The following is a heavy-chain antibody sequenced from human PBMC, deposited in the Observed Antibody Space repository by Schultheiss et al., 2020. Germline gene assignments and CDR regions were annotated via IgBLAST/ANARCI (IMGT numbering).Heavy chain of an antibody. CDR2: INPSGGST. V-gene: IGHV1-46*01. CDR1: GYTFTSYY. D-gene: IGHD3-16*01. J-gene: IGHJ4*02. Sequence: ASVKVSCKASGYTFTSYYMHWVRQAPGQGLEWMGIINPSGGSTSYAQKFQGRVTMTRNTSTSTVYMELSSLRSEDTAVYYCARVNENEDYGDYWGQGTLVTISS. CDR3: ARVNENEDYGDY.